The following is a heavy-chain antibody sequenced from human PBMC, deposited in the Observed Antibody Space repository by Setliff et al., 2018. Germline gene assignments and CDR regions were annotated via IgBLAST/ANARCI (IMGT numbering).Heavy chain of an antibody. CDR1: GGSFSDYW. Sequence: PSETLSLTCAVYGGSFSDYWWSWIRQLPGKGLEWIAEIHHSGSTNFHPSLKSRVTMSVDTSKNQFSLKLSSVTAADTAVYYCARGGSGSYPFDYWGQGTLVTVSS. CDR3: ARGGSGSYPFDY. CDR2: IHHSGST. D-gene: IGHD1-26*01. V-gene: IGHV4-34*01. J-gene: IGHJ4*02.